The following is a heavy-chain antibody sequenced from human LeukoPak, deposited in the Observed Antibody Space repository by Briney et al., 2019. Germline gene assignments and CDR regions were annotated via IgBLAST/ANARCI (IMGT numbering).Heavy chain of an antibody. V-gene: IGHV1-8*03. D-gene: IGHD1-26*01. CDR3: ARVNSGSYYYFDY. J-gene: IGHJ4*02. Sequence: GASVKVSCKASGGTFSSYAINWVRQATGQGLEWMGWMNPNSGNTGYAQKFQGRVTITRNTSISTAYMEPSSLRSEDTAVYYCARVNSGSYYYFDYWGQGTLVTVSS. CDR1: GGTFSSYA. CDR2: MNPNSGNT.